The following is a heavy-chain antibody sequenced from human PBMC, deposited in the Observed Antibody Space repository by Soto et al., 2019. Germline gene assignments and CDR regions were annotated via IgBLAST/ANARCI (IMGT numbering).Heavy chain of an antibody. Sequence: AASVKVSCKASGYTFTSYGISWVRQAPGQGLEWMGWISAYNGNTNYAQKLQGRVTMTTDTSTSTAYMELRSLRSDDTAVYYCARDGGPHFVDIVATIGWFDPWGQGTLVTVSS. CDR2: ISAYNGNT. V-gene: IGHV1-18*01. CDR3: ARDGGPHFVDIVATIGWFDP. J-gene: IGHJ5*02. CDR1: GYTFTSYG. D-gene: IGHD5-12*01.